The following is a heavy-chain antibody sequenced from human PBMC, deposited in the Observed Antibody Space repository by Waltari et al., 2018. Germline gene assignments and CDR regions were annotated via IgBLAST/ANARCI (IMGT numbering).Heavy chain of an antibody. CDR2: CSGSGGST. V-gene: IGHV3-23*01. CDR3: AKKGPGERVEN. J-gene: IGHJ4*02. Sequence: EVQLLESGGGLVQPGGSLRLSCAASGFTFSSYAMSWVRQAPGKGLDGFSACSGSGGSTYYPDSVKGRCTIARDNSKNTLYLHMNSLRAEDTAVYYCAKKGPGERVENWGQGTLVTVSS. D-gene: IGHD1-1*01. CDR1: GFTFSSYA.